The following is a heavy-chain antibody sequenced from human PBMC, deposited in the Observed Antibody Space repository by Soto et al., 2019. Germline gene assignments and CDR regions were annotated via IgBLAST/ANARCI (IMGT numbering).Heavy chain of an antibody. CDR1: GYTFTSYG. Sequence: ASVKVSCKASGYTFTSYGISWVRQAPGQGLEWMGWISAYNGNTNYAQKLQGRVTMTTDTSTSTAYMELRSLRSDDTAVYYCARDPVPYDFWSGYSCWFDPWGQGTLVTVSS. CDR3: ARDPVPYDFWSGYSCWFDP. J-gene: IGHJ5*02. D-gene: IGHD3-3*01. CDR2: ISAYNGNT. V-gene: IGHV1-18*01.